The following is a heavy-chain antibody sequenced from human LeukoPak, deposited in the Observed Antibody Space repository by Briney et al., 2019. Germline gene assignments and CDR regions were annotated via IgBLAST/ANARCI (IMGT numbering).Heavy chain of an antibody. CDR3: ARQKKQWLVRGGYYYYYMDV. CDR1: GGSFSGYY. Sequence: SETLSLTCAVYGGSFSGYYWSWIRLPPGKGLEWIGEIDHSGSTNYNPSLKSRVTISVDTSKNQFSLKLSSVTAADTAVYYCARQKKQWLVRGGYYYYYMDVWGKGTTVTISS. J-gene: IGHJ6*03. V-gene: IGHV4-34*01. D-gene: IGHD6-19*01. CDR2: IDHSGST.